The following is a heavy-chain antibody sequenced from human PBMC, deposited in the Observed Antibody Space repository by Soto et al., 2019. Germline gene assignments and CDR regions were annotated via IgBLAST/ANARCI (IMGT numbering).Heavy chain of an antibody. Sequence: QVQLVQSGAEVKKPGASVKVSCKASGYTFTSYGISWVRQAPGQGLEWMGWISAYNGNTNYAQKLQGRVTMTTDTSTSTAYMELRSLRSDDTAVYYCDGHSNSWHFRWNNWFDPWGQGTLVTVSS. CDR1: GYTFTSYG. CDR3: DGHSNSWHFRWNNWFDP. CDR2: ISAYNGNT. V-gene: IGHV1-18*01. D-gene: IGHD6-13*01. J-gene: IGHJ5*02.